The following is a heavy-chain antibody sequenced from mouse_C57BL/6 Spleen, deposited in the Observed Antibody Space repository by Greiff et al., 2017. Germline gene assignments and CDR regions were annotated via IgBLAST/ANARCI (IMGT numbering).Heavy chain of an antibody. J-gene: IGHJ1*03. Sequence: EVQLQQSGPVLVKPGASVKMSCKASGYTFTDYYMNWVKQSHGKSLEWIGVINPYNGGTSYNQKFKGKATLTVDKSSSTAYMELNSLTSEDSAVYYCARRIYDGPWYFDVWGTGTTVTVSS. CDR1: GYTFTDYY. CDR2: INPYNGGT. CDR3: ARRIYDGPWYFDV. D-gene: IGHD2-3*01. V-gene: IGHV1-19*01.